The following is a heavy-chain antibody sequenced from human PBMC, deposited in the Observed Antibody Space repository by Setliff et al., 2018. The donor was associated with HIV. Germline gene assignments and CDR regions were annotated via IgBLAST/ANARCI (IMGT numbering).Heavy chain of an antibody. Sequence: ASVKVSCKASGYTFRNYAVHWVRQAPGQRLEWMGWIDGGNGNTKISPKFQDRVTIIRDTSATTVYMEVNSLRSEDTAVYYCARISGNDRGGYYYHYFGYWGQGTLVTVSS. CDR1: GYTFRNYA. CDR2: IDGGNGNT. V-gene: IGHV1-3*01. CDR3: ARISGNDRGGYYYHYFGY. J-gene: IGHJ4*02. D-gene: IGHD3-22*01.